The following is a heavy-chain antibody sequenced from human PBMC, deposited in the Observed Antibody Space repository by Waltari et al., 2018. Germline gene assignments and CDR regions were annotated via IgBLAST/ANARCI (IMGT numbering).Heavy chain of an antibody. V-gene: IGHV4-34*01. Sequence: QVQLQQWGAGLLKPSETLSLTCAVYGGSFSGYYWSWIRPPPGKGLEWIGEINHRGSTNYNPALKSRVTISVDTSKNQFSLKLSSVTAADTAVYYCARYCTNGVCYPRAFDYWGQGTLVTVSS. CDR2: INHRGST. J-gene: IGHJ4*02. D-gene: IGHD2-8*01. CDR3: ARYCTNGVCYPRAFDY. CDR1: GGSFSGYY.